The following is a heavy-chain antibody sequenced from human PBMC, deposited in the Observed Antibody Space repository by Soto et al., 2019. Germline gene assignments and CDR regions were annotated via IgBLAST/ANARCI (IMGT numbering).Heavy chain of an antibody. CDR1: GGSISNYH. J-gene: IGHJ4*02. CDR3: AATHRY. V-gene: IGHV4-59*01. D-gene: IGHD1-26*01. Sequence: SETLSLTCNVSGGSISNYHWSWIRQPPGKGLEWIGYINNSGSTNYNPSLKSRVTISVDTSNNQISLKVTSVTAADTAVYYCAATHRYWGQGTLVTVSS. CDR2: INNSGST.